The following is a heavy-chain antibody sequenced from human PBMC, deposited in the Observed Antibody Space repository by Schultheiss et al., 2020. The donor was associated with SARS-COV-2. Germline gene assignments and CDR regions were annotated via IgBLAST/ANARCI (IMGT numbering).Heavy chain of an antibody. CDR3: ARDRCYYDILTGYPFYFYYGMDV. CDR2: ISSSGSTI. J-gene: IGHJ6*02. Sequence: GGSLRLSCAASGFTFSDYYMSWIRQAPGKGLEWVSYISSSGSTIYYADSVKGRFTISRDNAKNSLYLQMNSLRAEDTAVYYCARDRCYYDILTGYPFYFYYGMDVWGQGTTVTVSS. CDR1: GFTFSDYY. V-gene: IGHV3-11*04. D-gene: IGHD3-9*01.